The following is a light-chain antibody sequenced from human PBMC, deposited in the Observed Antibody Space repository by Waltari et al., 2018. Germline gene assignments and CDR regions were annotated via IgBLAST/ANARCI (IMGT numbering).Light chain of an antibody. J-gene: IGKJ2*01. Sequence: DIQLTQSPSFLSASVGDKVTITCRASPGISSYLAWYQQKPGKAPKLLIYAASTLPSGVPSRFIGSGAGTEFTLTISRLQPEDFATYYCQQLNSSPLYTFGQGTKLDIK. CDR3: QQLNSSPLYT. CDR2: AAS. CDR1: PGISSY. V-gene: IGKV1-9*01.